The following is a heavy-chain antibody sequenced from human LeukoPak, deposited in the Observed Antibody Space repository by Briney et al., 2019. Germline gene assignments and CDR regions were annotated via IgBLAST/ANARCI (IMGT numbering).Heavy chain of an antibody. Sequence: SVKVSCKASGGTFSSYAISWVRQAPGQGLEWMGRIIPILGIANYAQKFHGRVTITADKSTSTAYMELSSLRSEDTAVYYCASNYCSSTSCYEHYYYGMDVWGQGTTVTVSS. J-gene: IGHJ6*02. D-gene: IGHD2-2*01. CDR2: IIPILGIA. CDR3: ASNYCSSTSCYEHYYYGMDV. CDR1: GGTFSSYA. V-gene: IGHV1-69*04.